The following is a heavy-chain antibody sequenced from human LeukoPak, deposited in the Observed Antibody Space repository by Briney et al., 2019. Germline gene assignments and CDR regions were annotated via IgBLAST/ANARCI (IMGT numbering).Heavy chain of an antibody. Sequence: GGSLRLSCAASGFTFSSYSMNWVRQAPGKGLEWVSSISSSSSYIYYADSVKGRFTISRDNAKNSLYLQMNSLRAEDTAVYYCARDGPRYYDILTGYYTSPNWFDPWGQGTLATVSS. CDR2: ISSSSSYI. CDR1: GFTFSSYS. V-gene: IGHV3-21*01. J-gene: IGHJ5*02. CDR3: ARDGPRYYDILTGYYTSPNWFDP. D-gene: IGHD3-9*01.